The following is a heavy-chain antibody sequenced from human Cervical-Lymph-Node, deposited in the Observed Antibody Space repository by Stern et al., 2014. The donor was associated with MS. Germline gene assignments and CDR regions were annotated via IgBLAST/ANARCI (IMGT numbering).Heavy chain of an antibody. V-gene: IGHV3-30*18. Sequence: VQLVESGGGVVQPGRSLRRSCAASGFTFSSYGMHWVRQAPGKGLEWVAVISYDGSNKYYADSVKGRFTISRDNSKNTLYLQMNSLRAEDTAVYYCAKGPGDTAMVTDYWGQGTLVTVSS. CDR2: ISYDGSNK. J-gene: IGHJ4*02. CDR1: GFTFSSYG. D-gene: IGHD5-18*01. CDR3: AKGPGDTAMVTDY.